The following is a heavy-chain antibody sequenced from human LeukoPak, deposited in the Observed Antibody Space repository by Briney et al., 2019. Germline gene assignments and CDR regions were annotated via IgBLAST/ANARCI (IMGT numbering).Heavy chain of an antibody. CDR2: ISSSSSTI. CDR3: ARDRRLWFGERYYGMDV. V-gene: IGHV3-48*04. D-gene: IGHD3-10*01. Sequence: GGSLRLSCAASGFTFSSYSMNWVRQAPGKGLEWVSYISSSSSTIYYADSVKGRFTISRDNAKNSLYLQMNSLRAEDTAVYYCARDRRLWFGERYYGMDVWGQGTTVTVSS. CDR1: GFTFSSYS. J-gene: IGHJ6*02.